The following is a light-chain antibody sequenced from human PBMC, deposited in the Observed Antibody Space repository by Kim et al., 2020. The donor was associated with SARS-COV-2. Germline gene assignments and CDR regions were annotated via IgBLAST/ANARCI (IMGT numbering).Light chain of an antibody. CDR1: QSVSSSY. CDR2: GAS. CDR3: QQYGSSPPT. Sequence: YPGERATLSCRASQSVSSSYLAWYQQKPGQAPRLLIYGASSRATAIPDRFSGSGSGTDFTLNISRLEPEDFAVYYCQQYGSSPPTFGHGTKVDIK. J-gene: IGKJ1*01. V-gene: IGKV3-20*01.